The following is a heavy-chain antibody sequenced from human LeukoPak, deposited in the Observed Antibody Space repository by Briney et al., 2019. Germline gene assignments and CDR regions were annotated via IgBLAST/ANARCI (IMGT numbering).Heavy chain of an antibody. Sequence: GGSLRLSCAASGITFSSYWMHWVRQAPGKGLVWVSRIKSDGSSTTYADSVKGRFTISRDNAKNTLYLQMNSLRAEDTAVYYCATNYYGSGPDHWGQGTLVTVSS. CDR3: ATNYYGSGPDH. V-gene: IGHV3-74*01. D-gene: IGHD3-10*01. J-gene: IGHJ4*02. CDR2: IKSDGSST. CDR1: GITFSSYW.